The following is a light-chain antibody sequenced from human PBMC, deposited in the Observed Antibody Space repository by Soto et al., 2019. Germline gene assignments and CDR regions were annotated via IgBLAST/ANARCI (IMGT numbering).Light chain of an antibody. V-gene: IGKV1-39*01. CDR1: QSVRSY. CDR2: AAS. Sequence: DIQMTQSPSSLSASVGDRVIITCRASQSVRSYLNWYQQRPGKAPKLLIYAASSLQSGVPSRFSGSGSGTDFTLTISSLQPEDFGTYYCQQSYETPRTFGQGTKLEI. CDR3: QQSYETPRT. J-gene: IGKJ2*01.